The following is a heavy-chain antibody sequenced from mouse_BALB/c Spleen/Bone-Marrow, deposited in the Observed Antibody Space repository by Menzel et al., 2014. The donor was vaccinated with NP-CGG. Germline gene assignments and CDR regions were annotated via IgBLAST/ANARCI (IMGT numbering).Heavy chain of an antibody. J-gene: IGHJ2*01. CDR2: ISDGGSYT. CDR1: GFTFSDYY. CDR3: ARGSSYLDY. D-gene: IGHD1-1*01. Sequence: VESGGGLVKPGGSLKLSCAASGFTFSDYYMYWVRQTPEKRLEWVATISDGGSYTYYPDSVKGRFTISRDNAKNNLYLQMSSLKSEDTAMYYCARGSSYLDYWGQGTTLTVSS. V-gene: IGHV5-4*02.